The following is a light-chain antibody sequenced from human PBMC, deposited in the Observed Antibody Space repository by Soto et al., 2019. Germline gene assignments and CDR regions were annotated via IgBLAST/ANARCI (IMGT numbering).Light chain of an antibody. Sequence: QAVVTQPASVSGSPGQSITISCTGTSSDVGGYNYVSWYQQHPGKAPKLMIFEVNNRPSGVSNRFSASKSGNTASLTISGLQAEDEAHYYCSSYTSTTTRGGVFGGGTKLTVL. CDR3: SSYTSTTTRGGV. CDR1: SSDVGGYNY. V-gene: IGLV2-14*01. CDR2: EVN. J-gene: IGLJ3*02.